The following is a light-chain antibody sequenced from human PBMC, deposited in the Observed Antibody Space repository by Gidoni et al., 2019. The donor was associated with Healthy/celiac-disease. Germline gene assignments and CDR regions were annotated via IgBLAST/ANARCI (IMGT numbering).Light chain of an antibody. J-gene: IGLJ2*01. CDR3: MIWHSSAVV. CDR2: YKSDSDK. V-gene: IGLV5-45*01. Sequence: QAVLTQPASLSASPGASASLTCTLRSGINVGTYRIYWYQQKPGSPPQYLLRYKSDSDKQPGSGVPSRFSGSKAASANAGILLISGLQSEDEADYYCMIWHSSAVVFGGGTKLTVL. CDR1: SGINVGTYR.